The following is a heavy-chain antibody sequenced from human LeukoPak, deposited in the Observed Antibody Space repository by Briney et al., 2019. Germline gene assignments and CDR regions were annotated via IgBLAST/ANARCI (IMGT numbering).Heavy chain of an antibody. CDR1: GFIFSSYS. CDR3: VRDQGGATVN. D-gene: IGHD1-26*01. CDR2: ISSSSRTI. Sequence: GGSLRLSCAASGFIFSSYSMNWVRQAPGKGLEWVSYISSSSRTIYYADSVKGRFTISRDNAKNSLFLQMNSLRAEDTAVYYCVRDQGGATVNWGQGTLVTVSS. V-gene: IGHV3-48*01. J-gene: IGHJ4*02.